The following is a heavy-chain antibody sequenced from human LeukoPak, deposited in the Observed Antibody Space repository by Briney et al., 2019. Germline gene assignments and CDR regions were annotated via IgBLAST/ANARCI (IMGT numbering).Heavy chain of an antibody. D-gene: IGHD3-22*01. CDR2: IYYSGST. V-gene: IGHV4-59*01. Sequence: PSETLSLTCTVSGGSISSYYWSWIRQPPGKGLEWIGYIYYSGSTNYNPSLKSRVTISVDTSKNQFSLKLSSVTAADTAVYYCARVKNYYDSSGYPYYLDYWGQGTLVTVSS. CDR3: ARVKNYYDSSGYPYYLDY. CDR1: GGSISSYY. J-gene: IGHJ4*02.